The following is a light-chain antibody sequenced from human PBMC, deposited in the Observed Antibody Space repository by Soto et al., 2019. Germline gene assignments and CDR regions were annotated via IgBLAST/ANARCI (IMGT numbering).Light chain of an antibody. V-gene: IGKV1-39*01. CDR3: QQCYSTPRT. CDR1: QSISSY. J-gene: IGKJ1*01. CDR2: AAS. Sequence: DIQMTQSPSSLSASVGDRVTITCRASQSISSYLNWYQQKPGKAPKLLIYAASSLTSWGPSRVRGRGLWTDFTPTISSPQTEDFATYCWQQCYSTPRTFGQGTKVEIK.